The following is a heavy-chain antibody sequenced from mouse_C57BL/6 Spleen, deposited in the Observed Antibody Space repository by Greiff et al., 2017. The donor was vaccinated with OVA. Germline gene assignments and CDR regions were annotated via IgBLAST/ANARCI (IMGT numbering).Heavy chain of an antibody. CDR2: IYPSDSET. J-gene: IGHJ4*01. CDR1: GYTFTSYW. V-gene: IGHV1-61*01. CDR3: ARDDGYYNYYAMDY. D-gene: IGHD2-3*01. Sequence: VQLQQSGAELVRPGSSVKLSCKASGYTFTSYWMDWVKQRPGQGLEWIGNIYPSDSETHYNQKFKDKATLTVDKSSSTAYMQLSSLTSEDSAVYYCARDDGYYNYYAMDYWGQGTSVTVSS.